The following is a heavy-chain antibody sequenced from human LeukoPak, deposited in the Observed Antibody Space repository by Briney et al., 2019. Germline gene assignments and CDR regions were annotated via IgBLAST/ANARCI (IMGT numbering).Heavy chain of an antibody. V-gene: IGHV4-59*01. CDR3: ASSNLGSLGQFDP. CDR1: GGSISGYY. CDR2: IHSNGGA. J-gene: IGHJ5*02. Sequence: SETLSLTCTVSGGSISGYYWSWIRQPPGKGLEWIGFIHSNGGANYNASLDSRATISRDTSRSQVSLKLTSVTAADTAVYYCASSNLGSLGQFDPWGQGTLVTVSS. D-gene: IGHD3-10*01.